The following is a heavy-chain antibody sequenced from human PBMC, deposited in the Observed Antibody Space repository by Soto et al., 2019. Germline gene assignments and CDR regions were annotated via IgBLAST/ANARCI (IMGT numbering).Heavy chain of an antibody. V-gene: IGHV3-53*01. J-gene: IGHJ6*02. CDR2: IFGDGRT. CDR3: ARHPSGSAAGTYYGMDV. D-gene: IGHD3-10*01. CDR1: GFTVGTDY. Sequence: GGSLRLSCAASGFTVGTDYMSWVRLAPGKGLEWVSVIFGDGRTYYAGYVKGRFIISRDDSSNTLYLQMNSLRAEDTAVYYCARHPSGSAAGTYYGMDVWGQGTTVTVSS.